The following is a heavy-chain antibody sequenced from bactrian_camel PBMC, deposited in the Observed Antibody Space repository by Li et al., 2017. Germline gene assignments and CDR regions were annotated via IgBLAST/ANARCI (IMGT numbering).Heavy chain of an antibody. J-gene: IGHJ4*01. V-gene: IGHV3S5*01. D-gene: IGHD1*01. CDR1: GFTLGSYY. Sequence: VQLVESGGGSVQAGGSLRLSCAASGFTLGSYYMSWVRQAPGKGLEWVSEIVSDGSYTYYRESVEGRFTVSRDNAKNTMYLQMDSLKSEDTGLYYCAARSDDAYKYWGQGTQVTVS. CDR2: IVSDGSYT. CDR3: AARSDDAYKY.